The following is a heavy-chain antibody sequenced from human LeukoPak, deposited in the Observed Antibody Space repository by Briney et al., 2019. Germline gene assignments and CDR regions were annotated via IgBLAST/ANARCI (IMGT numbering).Heavy chain of an antibody. J-gene: IGHJ4*02. CDR2: ISDYNGNT. CDR1: GVAFTSYG. CDR3: ARDWGRMVTAFFDY. Sequence: ASVKVSCKTSGVAFTSYGISWVRQAPGQGLEWMGWISDYNGNTNSAQKFQGRVTMTRDTSTSTAYMELRSLRSDDTALYYCARDWGRMVTAFFDYWGQGTLVTVSS. D-gene: IGHD2-21*02. V-gene: IGHV1-18*01.